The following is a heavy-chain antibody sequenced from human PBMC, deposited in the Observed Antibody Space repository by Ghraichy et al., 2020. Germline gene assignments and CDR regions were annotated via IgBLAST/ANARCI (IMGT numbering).Heavy chain of an antibody. J-gene: IGHJ6*02. Sequence: ASVKVSCKASGYTFTGYFIHWVRLAPGQGLEWVGCINPNSGDTNYAQNFQGWVTMTRDTSITTAYMELSRLRSDDTAVYFCARALTYGLDVWGQGTTVTVSS. V-gene: IGHV1-2*04. CDR2: INPNSGDT. CDR1: GYTFTGYF. CDR3: ARALTYGLDV.